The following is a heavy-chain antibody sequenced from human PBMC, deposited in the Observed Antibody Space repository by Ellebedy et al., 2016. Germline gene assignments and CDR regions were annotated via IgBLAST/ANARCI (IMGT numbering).Heavy chain of an antibody. CDR1: GFTVSSSY. D-gene: IGHD3-10*01. CDR2: TSPGGTM. CDR3: ARDPRTWSWGYYYYGMDV. J-gene: IGHJ6*02. V-gene: IGHV3-66*02. Sequence: GESLKISCAASGFTVSSSYVSWVRQAPGKGLEWVSMTSPGGTMHYADSVKGRFTISRDNSKNTLYLQMNSLRAEDTAVYYCARDPRTWSWGYYYYGMDVWGQGTTVTVSS.